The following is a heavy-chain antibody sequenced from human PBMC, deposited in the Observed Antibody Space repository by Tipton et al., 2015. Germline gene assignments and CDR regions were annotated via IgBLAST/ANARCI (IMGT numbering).Heavy chain of an antibody. V-gene: IGHV3-7*01. CDR1: RINFSTYW. Sequence: SLRLSCAASRINFSTYWMSWGRQAPGKGLEWVGQISYDGNEKYYLDSMKGRFTISRDNAKNSLYLQMNTLRAEDTAVYYCARDVNGGHFDMWGQGTAVTVSP. CDR2: ISYDGNEK. CDR3: ARDVNGGHFDM. J-gene: IGHJ3*02. D-gene: IGHD2/OR15-2a*01.